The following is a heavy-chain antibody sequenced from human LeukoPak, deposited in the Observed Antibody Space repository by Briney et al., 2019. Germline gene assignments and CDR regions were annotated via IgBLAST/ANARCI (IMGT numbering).Heavy chain of an antibody. V-gene: IGHV4-39*01. J-gene: IGHJ4*02. CDR1: GGSISSSSYY. Sequence: SETLSLTCTVSGGSISSSSYYWGWIRQPPGTGLEWIGSICYSGSTYYNPSLKSRVTISVDTSKNQFSLKLSSVTAADTAVYYCARSDYVWGSYRSYFDYWGQGTLVTVSS. D-gene: IGHD3-16*02. CDR2: ICYSGST. CDR3: ARSDYVWGSYRSYFDY.